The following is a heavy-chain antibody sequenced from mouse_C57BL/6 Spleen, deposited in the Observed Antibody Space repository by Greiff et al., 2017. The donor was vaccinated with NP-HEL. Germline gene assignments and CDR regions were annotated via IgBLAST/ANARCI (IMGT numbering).Heavy chain of an antibody. Sequence: EVKLMESGGGLVKPGGSLKLSCAASGFTFSSYAMSWVRQTPEKRLEWVATISDGGSYTYYPDNVKGRFTISRDNAKNNLYLQMSHLKSEDTAMYYCARDSSTVLARGNYFDYWGQGTTLTVSS. J-gene: IGHJ2*01. D-gene: IGHD1-1*01. CDR3: ARDSSTVLARGNYFDY. CDR1: GFTFSSYA. V-gene: IGHV5-4*01. CDR2: ISDGGSYT.